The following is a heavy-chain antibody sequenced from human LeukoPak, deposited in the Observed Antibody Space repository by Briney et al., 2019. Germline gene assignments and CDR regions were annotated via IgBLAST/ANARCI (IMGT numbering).Heavy chain of an antibody. CDR1: GYTFTSYD. J-gene: IGHJ6*03. D-gene: IGHD6-6*01. Sequence: ASVKVSCKASGYTFTSYDINWVRQATGQGLEWMGWMNPNSGNTGYAQKFQGRVTITRNTSISTAYMELSSLRSEDTAVYYCARGSSSIPRGLYYMDVWGKGTTVTVSS. V-gene: IGHV1-8*03. CDR3: ARGSSSIPRGLYYMDV. CDR2: MNPNSGNT.